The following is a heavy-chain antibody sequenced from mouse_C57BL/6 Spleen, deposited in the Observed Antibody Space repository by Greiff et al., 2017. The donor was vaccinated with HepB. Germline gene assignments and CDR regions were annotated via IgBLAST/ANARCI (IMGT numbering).Heavy chain of an antibody. V-gene: IGHV5-12*01. Sequence: DVKLVESGGGLVQPGGSLKLSCAASGFTFSDYYMYWVRQTPEKRLEWVAYISNGGGSAYYPDTVKGRFTISRDNAKNTLYLQMSRLKSEDTAMYYYATQDGAWFAYWGQGTLVTVSA. CDR1: GFTFSDYY. CDR3: ATQDGAWFAY. CDR2: ISNGGGSA. J-gene: IGHJ3*01.